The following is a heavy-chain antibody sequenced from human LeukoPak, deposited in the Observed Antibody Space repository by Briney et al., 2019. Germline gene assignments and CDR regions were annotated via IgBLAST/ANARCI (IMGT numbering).Heavy chain of an antibody. J-gene: IGHJ4*02. CDR2: MTGPADTT. V-gene: IGHV3-23*01. CDR1: GFNFNNFA. Sequence: GGSLRLSCAASGFNFNNFAMSWVRQAPGKGLEWLSAMTGPADTTYYAESVKGRFTISRDYSKGMVFLQMNSLRVEDTAIYYCAKGAEIDHWGQGTLVTVSS. CDR3: AKGAEIDH.